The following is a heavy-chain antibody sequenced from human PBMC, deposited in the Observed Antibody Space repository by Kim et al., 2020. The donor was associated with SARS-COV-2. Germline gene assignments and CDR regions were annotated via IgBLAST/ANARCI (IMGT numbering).Heavy chain of an antibody. CDR3: ARQFIAGLSFKALEGLPTAFDY. CDR2: IYYSGST. CDR1: GGSISSSSYY. J-gene: IGHJ4*02. Sequence: SETLSLTCTVSGGSISSSSYYWGWIRQPPGKGLEWIGSIYYSGSTYYNPSLKSRVTISVDTSKNQFSLKLSSVTAADTAVYYCARQFIAGLSFKALEGLPTAFDYWGKGTLVTVCS. D-gene: IGHD3-3*01. V-gene: IGHV4-39*01.